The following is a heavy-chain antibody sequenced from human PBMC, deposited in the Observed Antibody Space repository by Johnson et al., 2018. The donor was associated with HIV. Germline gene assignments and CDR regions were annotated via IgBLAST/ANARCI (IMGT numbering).Heavy chain of an antibody. CDR3: VREGPSERAGFDI. V-gene: IGHV3-74*01. CDR2: ISGDGIST. Sequence: VQLVESGGGLVQPGGSLRLSCAASGFTFSTYWMHWVRQAPGKGLVWVSRISGDGISTTYADPVKGRFTISRDNAKNTLYLQMKSLRVEDTAVYYCVREGPSERAGFDIWGQGTMVTVSS. J-gene: IGHJ3*02. CDR1: GFTFSTYW.